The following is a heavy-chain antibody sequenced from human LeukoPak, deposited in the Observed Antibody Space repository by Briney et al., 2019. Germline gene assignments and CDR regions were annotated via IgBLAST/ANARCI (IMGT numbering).Heavy chain of an antibody. CDR3: ARDTGYSSGD. V-gene: IGHV3-48*04. CDR1: GFTFSSYS. Sequence: GGSLSLSCAVSGFTFSSYSMNWVRQAPGKGREWVSYISSSSSTIYYADSVKGRFTISRDNAKNSLYLLMNSLRAEDTAVYYCARDTGYSSGDWGQGTLVTVSS. CDR2: ISSSSSTI. D-gene: IGHD6-19*01. J-gene: IGHJ4*02.